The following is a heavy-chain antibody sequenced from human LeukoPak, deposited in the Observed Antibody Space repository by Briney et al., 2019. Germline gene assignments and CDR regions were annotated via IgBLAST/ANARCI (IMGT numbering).Heavy chain of an antibody. CDR1: GFTFSSYW. Sequence: GGSLRLSCAASGFTFSSYWMHWVRQAPGKGLVWVSRIKSDGSTTTYADSVKGRFTISRDNAKNSLYLQMNSLRAEDTAVYYCASPPKTTTGSGGLDAWGQGTTVTVSS. CDR2: IKSDGSTT. CDR3: ASPPKTTTGSGGLDA. D-gene: IGHD4-17*01. J-gene: IGHJ6*02. V-gene: IGHV3-74*01.